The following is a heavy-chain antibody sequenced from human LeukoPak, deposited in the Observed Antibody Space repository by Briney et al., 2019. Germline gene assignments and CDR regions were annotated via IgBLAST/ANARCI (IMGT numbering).Heavy chain of an antibody. D-gene: IGHD6-13*01. Sequence: PRGSLRLSCAASGFAFSDYYMSWIRQAPGKGLEWLSYISSTSSFTNYADTVKGRFTISRDNAKNSLYLQMNSLRAEDTAVYYCARGTAAGRREFNFDYWGQGTLVTASS. CDR1: GFAFSDYY. J-gene: IGHJ4*02. V-gene: IGHV3-11*05. CDR3: ARGTAAGRREFNFDY. CDR2: ISSTSSFT.